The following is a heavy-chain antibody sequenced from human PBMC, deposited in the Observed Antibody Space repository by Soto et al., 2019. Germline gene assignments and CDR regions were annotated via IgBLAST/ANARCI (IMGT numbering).Heavy chain of an antibody. Sequence: ASVKVSCKASGGTFSSYTISWVRQAPGQGLEWMGRIIPILGIANYAQKFQGRVTITADKSTSTAYMELSSLRSEDTAVYYCAREVAVAGTLYYFDYWGQGTLVTVSS. V-gene: IGHV1-69*04. CDR1: GGTFSSYT. D-gene: IGHD6-19*01. CDR2: IIPILGIA. CDR3: AREVAVAGTLYYFDY. J-gene: IGHJ4*02.